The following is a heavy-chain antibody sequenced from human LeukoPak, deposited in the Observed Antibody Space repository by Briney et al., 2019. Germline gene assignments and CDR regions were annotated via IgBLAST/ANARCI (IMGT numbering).Heavy chain of an antibody. Sequence: GGSLRLSCAASGFTVSSNYMSWVRQAPGKGLEWVSVIYSGGSKYYADSVKGRFTISRDNSKNTLYLQMGSLRAEDMAVYYCARDALVATAYYYYYYMDVWGKGTTVTVSS. CDR3: ARDALVATAYYYYYYMDV. J-gene: IGHJ6*03. CDR2: IYSGGSK. CDR1: GFTVSSNY. V-gene: IGHV3-53*05. D-gene: IGHD5-12*01.